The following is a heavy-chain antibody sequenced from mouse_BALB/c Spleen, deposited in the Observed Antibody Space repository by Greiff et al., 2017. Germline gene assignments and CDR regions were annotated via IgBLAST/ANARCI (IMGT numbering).Heavy chain of an antibody. Sequence: QVQLQQPGAELVRPGASVKLSCKASGYSFTSYWMNWVKQRPGQGLEWIGMIHPSGSETRLNQKFKDKATLTVDKSSSTAYMQLSSPTSEDSAVYYCARWYYGSSFYFDYWGQGTTLTVSS. CDR2: IHPSGSET. CDR1: GYSFTSYW. V-gene: IGHV1-61*01. J-gene: IGHJ2*01. D-gene: IGHD1-1*01. CDR3: ARWYYGSSFYFDY.